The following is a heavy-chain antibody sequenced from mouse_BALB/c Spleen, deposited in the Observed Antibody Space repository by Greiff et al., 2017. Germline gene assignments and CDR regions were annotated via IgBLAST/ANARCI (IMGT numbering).Heavy chain of an antibody. D-gene: IGHD2-14*01. J-gene: IGHJ2*01. CDR3: ARHRYGFDY. Sequence: EVQGVESGGDLVKPGGSLKLSCAASGFTFSSYGMSWVRQTPDKRLEWVATISSGGSYTYYPDSVKGRFTISRDNAKNTLYLQMSSLKSEDTAMYYCARHRYGFDYWGQGTTLTVSS. CDR2: ISSGGSYT. CDR1: GFTFSSYG. V-gene: IGHV5-6*01.